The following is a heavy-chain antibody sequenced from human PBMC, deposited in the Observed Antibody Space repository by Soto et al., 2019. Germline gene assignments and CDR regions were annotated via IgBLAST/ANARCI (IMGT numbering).Heavy chain of an antibody. D-gene: IGHD3-22*01. CDR1: GFTFSNAW. CDR2: IKSKSAGGTT. J-gene: IGHJ4*02. Sequence: VQLVESGGGLVKPGGSVRLSCAASGFTFSNAWMSWVRQAPGKGLEWVGRIKSKSAGGTTEYDAPVKDRFTISRDDSKNTLYLQMNSPKIEDTAVYYCARGHRSSGKIFDSWGQGTLVTVSS. V-gene: IGHV3-15*01. CDR3: ARGHRSSGKIFDS.